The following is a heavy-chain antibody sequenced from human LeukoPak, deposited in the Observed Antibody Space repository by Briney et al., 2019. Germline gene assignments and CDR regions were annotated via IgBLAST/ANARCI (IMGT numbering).Heavy chain of an antibody. CDR2: LYASGPT. Sequence: SETLSLTCTVSGVSISTYYWSWLRQPAGKGLEWIGRLYASGPTNYNPSLKSRVTMSVDTSKNQLSLNVNSVTDADTAVYFCARHTRMWGYFDYWGQGTLVAVSS. D-gene: IGHD1-26*01. CDR3: ARHTRMWGYFDY. V-gene: IGHV4-4*07. J-gene: IGHJ4*02. CDR1: GVSISTYY.